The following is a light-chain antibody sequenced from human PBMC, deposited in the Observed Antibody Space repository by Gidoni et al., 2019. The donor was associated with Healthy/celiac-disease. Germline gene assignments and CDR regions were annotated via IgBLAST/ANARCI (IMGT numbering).Light chain of an antibody. CDR2: DAS. CDR3: QQYNSQPS. Sequence: DIQMTQSPSTLSASVGDRVTITRRASQSLSSWLACYQQKPGKAPKLLRYDASSVESGVPSRFSGSGSGTEFTLTISSRQPDEFATYYRQQYNSQPSFGQGTKVEIK. CDR1: QSLSSW. V-gene: IGKV1-5*01. J-gene: IGKJ1*01.